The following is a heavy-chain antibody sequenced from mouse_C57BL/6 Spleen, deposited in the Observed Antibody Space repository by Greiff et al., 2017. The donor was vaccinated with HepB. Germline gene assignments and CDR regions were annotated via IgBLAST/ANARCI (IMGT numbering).Heavy chain of an antibody. CDR2: ISDGGSYT. CDR3: ARERDDGYYYVDD. Sequence: EVHLVESGGGLVKPGGSLKLSCAASGFTFSSYAMSWVRQTPEKRLEWVATISDGGSYTYYPDNVKGRFTIARDNAKNNLYLQMSHLTSEDTAMYYCARERDDGYYYVDDWGQGTTLTVSS. CDR1: GFTFSSYA. D-gene: IGHD2-3*01. V-gene: IGHV5-4*01. J-gene: IGHJ2*01.